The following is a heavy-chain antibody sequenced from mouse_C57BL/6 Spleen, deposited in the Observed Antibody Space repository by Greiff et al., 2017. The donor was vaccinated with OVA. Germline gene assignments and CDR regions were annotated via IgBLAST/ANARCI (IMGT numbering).Heavy chain of an antibody. CDR3: ARHDYDGYYWYFDV. V-gene: IGHV5-9*01. CDR2: ISGGGGNT. D-gene: IGHD2-3*01. Sequence: EVKLVESGGGLVQPGGSLKLSCAASGFTFSSYTMSWVRQTPEKRLEWVATISGGGGNTYYPDSVKGRFTISRDNAKNTLYLQMSSLRSENAALYYCARHDYDGYYWYFDVWGTGTTVTVSS. J-gene: IGHJ1*03. CDR1: GFTFSSYT.